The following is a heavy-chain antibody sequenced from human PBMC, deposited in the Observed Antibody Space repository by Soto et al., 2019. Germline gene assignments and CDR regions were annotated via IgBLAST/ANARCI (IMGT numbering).Heavy chain of an antibody. CDR1: GFTVSSTY. J-gene: IGHJ6*02. Sequence: VQLVETGGGLIQPGGSLRLSCAASGFTVSSTYMSWVRQAPGKGLDWVSVIYSGGSTYYADSVKGRFTISRDNSKNTLYLQMNSLGAEDTAVYYCARHPSGSTAGTYYGMDVWGQGTTVTVSS. D-gene: IGHD2-2*01. V-gene: IGHV3-53*02. CDR2: IYSGGST. CDR3: ARHPSGSTAGTYYGMDV.